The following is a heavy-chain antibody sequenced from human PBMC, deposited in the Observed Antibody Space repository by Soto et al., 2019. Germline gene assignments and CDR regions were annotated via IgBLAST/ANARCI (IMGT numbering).Heavy chain of an antibody. CDR2: IYYSGRT. J-gene: IGHJ5*02. D-gene: IGHD3-22*01. V-gene: IGHV4-30-4*01. Sequence: QVQLQESGPGLVKPSQTLSLTCTVSGGSISSGDYYWSWIRQPPGKGLEWIGYIYYSGRTYYNPSLKSRVTLSVDTSKKRFSLKLSSVTAADTAVYYCARATYYYDSSGYLADWFDPWGQGTLVTVSS. CDR1: GGSISSGDYY. CDR3: ARATYYYDSSGYLADWFDP.